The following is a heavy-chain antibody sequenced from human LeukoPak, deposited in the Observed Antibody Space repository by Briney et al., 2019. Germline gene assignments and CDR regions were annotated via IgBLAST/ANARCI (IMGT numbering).Heavy chain of an antibody. D-gene: IGHD3-10*01. CDR1: GGTFSSYA. J-gene: IGHJ4*02. Sequence: SVKVSCKASGGTFSSYAISWVRQAPGQGLEWMGGIIPIFGTANYAQKFQGRVTITTDESTSTAYMELSSLRSEDTAVYYCASNYYGSGSLGYWGQGTLVTVSS. CDR3: ASNYYGSGSLGY. V-gene: IGHV1-69*05. CDR2: IIPIFGTA.